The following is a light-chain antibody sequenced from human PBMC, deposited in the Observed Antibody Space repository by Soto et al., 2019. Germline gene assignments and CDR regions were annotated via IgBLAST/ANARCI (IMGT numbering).Light chain of an antibody. J-gene: IGLJ3*02. CDR2: DNS. CDR3: QSYDSSLGKWV. V-gene: IGLV1-40*01. CDR1: RSNIGADYD. Sequence: QSVLTQPPSVSGAPGQRVTISCTGSRSNIGADYDVHWYQQLPGTAPKLLIYDNSYRPSGVPDRFSGSKSGTSASLAITGLQAEDESDYYCQSYDSSLGKWVFGGGTKVTVL.